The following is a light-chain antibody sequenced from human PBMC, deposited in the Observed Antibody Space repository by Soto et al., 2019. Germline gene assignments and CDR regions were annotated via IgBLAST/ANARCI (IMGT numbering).Light chain of an antibody. CDR2: DNN. CDR3: GTWDSSLSAVV. J-gene: IGLJ2*01. CDR1: SSNIGNNY. Sequence: QSVLTQSPSVSEAPGQKVTISCSGSSSNIGNNYVPWYQQLPGTAPKLLIYDNNKRPSGIPDRFSGSKSGTSATLGITGLQTGDEADYYCGTWDSSLSAVVFGGGTQLTVL. V-gene: IGLV1-51*01.